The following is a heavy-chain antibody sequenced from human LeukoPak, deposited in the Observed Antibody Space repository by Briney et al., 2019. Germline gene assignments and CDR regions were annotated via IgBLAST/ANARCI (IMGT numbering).Heavy chain of an antibody. CDR1: GFTFNYYA. CDR2: ISSEGDNK. J-gene: IGHJ6*03. Sequence: GRSLRLSCAASGFTFNYYALHWVRQAPGKGLEWVASISSEGDNKHYLESVKGRFTISRDNSKNTLYLQMHNPRAEDTAIYYCAKDRTNFFYYLDVWCTGTTVIVTS. V-gene: IGHV3-30-3*01. CDR3: AKDRTNFFYYLDV.